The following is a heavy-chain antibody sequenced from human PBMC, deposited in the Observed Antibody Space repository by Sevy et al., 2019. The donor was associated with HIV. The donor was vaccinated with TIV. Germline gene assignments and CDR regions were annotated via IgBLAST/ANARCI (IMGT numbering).Heavy chain of an antibody. CDR2: ISTGSTYR. J-gene: IGHJ4*02. D-gene: IGHD5-18*01. CDR1: GFTFSDYY. Sequence: GGSLRLSCVASGFTFSDYYMSWIRQAPGKGLEWVSYISTGSTYRKYADSVKGRFTVSRDNSENSLYLQMNSLRAEDTAVYYCARVRYTYGSYYFDYWGQGTLVTVSS. CDR3: ARVRYTYGSYYFDY. V-gene: IGHV3-11*06.